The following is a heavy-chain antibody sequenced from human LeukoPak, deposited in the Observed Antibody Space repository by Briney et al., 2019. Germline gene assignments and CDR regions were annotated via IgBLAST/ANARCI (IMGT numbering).Heavy chain of an antibody. D-gene: IGHD2-21*02. CDR3: ARDRYCGGDCYYWHFDL. V-gene: IGHV3-23*01. CDR1: GFTFSSYA. Sequence: GGSLRLSCAASGFTFSSYAMSWVRQAPGKGLEWVSIINKSGGSTNYADSVKGRFTISRDNSENTLYLQVNSLRAEDTALYYCARDRYCGGDCYYWHFDLWGRGTLVTVSS. CDR2: INKSGGST. J-gene: IGHJ2*01.